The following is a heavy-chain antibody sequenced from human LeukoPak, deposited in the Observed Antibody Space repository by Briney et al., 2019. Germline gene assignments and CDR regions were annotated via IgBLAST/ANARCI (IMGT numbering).Heavy chain of an antibody. CDR1: GGSFSGYY. CDR2: INHSGST. D-gene: IGHD6-13*01. Sequence: SETLSLTCAVYGGSFSGYYWSWIRQPPGKGLEWIGEINHSGSTNYNPSLKSRVTISVDTSKNQFSLKLSPVTAADTAVYYYARGPSSSSWYKVFDYWGQGTLVTVSS. J-gene: IGHJ4*02. CDR3: ARGPSSSSWYKVFDY. V-gene: IGHV4-34*01.